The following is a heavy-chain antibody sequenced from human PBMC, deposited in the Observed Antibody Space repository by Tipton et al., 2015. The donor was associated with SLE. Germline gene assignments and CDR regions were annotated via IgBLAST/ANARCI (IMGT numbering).Heavy chain of an antibody. J-gene: IGHJ5*02. CDR1: GSSVSSGYS. CDR2: FSDSGEKT. Sequence: TLSLTCAVSGSSVSSGYSWAWIRQPPGKGLEWIGSFSDSGEKTYYNPSLESRVTISVDTSKNQFSLKLRSVTAADTAIYYCASGAYGSENSYPGGWFDPWGQATLVTVSS. D-gene: IGHD3-10*01. CDR3: ASGAYGSENSYPGGWFDP. V-gene: IGHV4-38-2*01.